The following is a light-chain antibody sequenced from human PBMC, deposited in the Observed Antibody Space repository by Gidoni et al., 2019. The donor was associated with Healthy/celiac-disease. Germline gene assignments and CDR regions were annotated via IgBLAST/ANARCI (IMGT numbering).Light chain of an antibody. CDR3: SSYTSSSPYV. J-gene: IGLJ1*01. CDR2: EVT. Sequence: PTPPAPGSGSPGQSITISCAGTNSDVGGYDYVSWYQQHPGKAPKLIIYEVTNRPSGVSNRFSGSKSGNTASLTISGLQAEDEADYYCSSYTSSSPYVFGTGTKVTVL. CDR1: NSDVGGYDY. V-gene: IGLV2-14*01.